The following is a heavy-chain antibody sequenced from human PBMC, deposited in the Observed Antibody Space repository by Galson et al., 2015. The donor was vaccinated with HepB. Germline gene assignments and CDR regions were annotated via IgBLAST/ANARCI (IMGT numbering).Heavy chain of an antibody. D-gene: IGHD4-11*01. CDR1: RFTFSSYG. J-gene: IGHJ2*01. CDR3: AKTPLSETTGWYFDL. CDR2: ISYDGGNK. Sequence: SLRLSCAASRFTFSSYGMHWVRQAPGKGLEWVAFISYDGGNKYYADSVKGRFTISRDNSKNTLYLQMNSLRAEDTAVYYCAKTPLSETTGWYFDLWGRGTLVTVSS. V-gene: IGHV3-30*18.